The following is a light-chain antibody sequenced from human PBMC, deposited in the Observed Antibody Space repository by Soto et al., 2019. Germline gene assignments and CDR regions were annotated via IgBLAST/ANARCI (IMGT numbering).Light chain of an antibody. J-gene: IGLJ1*01. CDR1: ISYVGGYNY. V-gene: IGLV2-14*01. Sequence: SALPHPAYVSVSPGHSLTISCTGTISYVGGYNYVSWYQQHPGKAPKLMIYDVSNRPSGVSKRFSGSKSGNTASLTISGLQAEDEADYYCSSYTSSSTYVFGTGTKVTVL. CDR2: DVS. CDR3: SSYTSSSTYV.